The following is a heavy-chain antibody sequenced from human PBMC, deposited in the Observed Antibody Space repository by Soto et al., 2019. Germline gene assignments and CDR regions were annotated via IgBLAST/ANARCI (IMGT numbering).Heavy chain of an antibody. CDR2: ISYDGSNK. J-gene: IGHJ4*02. CDR1: GFTFSSYA. D-gene: IGHD4-17*01. CDR3: ATSRAYGLLGTFDY. V-gene: IGHV3-30-3*01. Sequence: QVQLVESGGGVVQPGRSLRLSCAASGFTFSSYAMHWVRQAPGKGLEWVAVISYDGSNKYYADSVKGRFTISRDNSKNTLYLPMNRLKAEDTAVYYCATSRAYGLLGTFDYWGQGTLVTVSS.